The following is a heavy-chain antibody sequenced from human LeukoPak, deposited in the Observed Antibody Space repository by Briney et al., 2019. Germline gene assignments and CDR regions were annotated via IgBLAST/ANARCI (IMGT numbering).Heavy chain of an antibody. D-gene: IGHD6-19*01. Sequence: SETLSLTWTVSGGSISSYYWSWIRQPPGKGLEWIGYIYYSGSTNYNPSLKSRVTISVDTSKNQFSLKLSSVTAADTAVYYCARIYSSGWYRELDYWGQGTLVTVSS. V-gene: IGHV4-59*01. J-gene: IGHJ4*02. CDR2: IYYSGST. CDR1: GGSISSYY. CDR3: ARIYSSGWYRELDY.